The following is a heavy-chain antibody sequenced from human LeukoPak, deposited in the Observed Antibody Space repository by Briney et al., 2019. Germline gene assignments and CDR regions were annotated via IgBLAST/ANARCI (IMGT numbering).Heavy chain of an antibody. D-gene: IGHD3-10*01. CDR2: INHSGST. J-gene: IGHJ5*02. Sequence: PSETLSLTCAVYGGSFSGYYWSWIRQPPGKGLEWIGEINHSGSTNYNPSLKSRVTISVDTSKDQFSLKLSSVTAADTAVYYCARDLGITMVRGVIRGGPNWFDPWGQGTLVTVSS. CDR3: ARDLGITMVRGVIRGGPNWFDP. CDR1: GGSFSGYY. V-gene: IGHV4-34*01.